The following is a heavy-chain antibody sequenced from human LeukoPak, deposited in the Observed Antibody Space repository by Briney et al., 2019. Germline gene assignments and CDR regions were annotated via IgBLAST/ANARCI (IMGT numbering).Heavy chain of an antibody. CDR1: GFTFSSYA. CDR3: AKGSLRFLEWDYFDY. V-gene: IGHV3-23*01. J-gene: IGHJ4*02. D-gene: IGHD3-3*01. Sequence: GGSLRLSCAASGFTFSSYAMSWVRQAPGKGLEWVSAISGSGGSTYYADSVKGRFTISRDNSKNTLYLQMNSLRAEDTAVYHCAKGSLRFLEWDYFDYWGQGTLVTVSS. CDR2: ISGSGGST.